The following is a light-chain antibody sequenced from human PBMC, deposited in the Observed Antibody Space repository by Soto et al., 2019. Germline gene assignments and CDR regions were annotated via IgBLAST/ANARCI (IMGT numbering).Light chain of an antibody. CDR1: SGHSSYT. CDR3: QTWGTGIEV. Sequence: QLVLTQSPSASASLGASVKLTCTLSSGHSSYTIAWHQQQPEKGPRYLMTLNSDGSHSKGDGIPDRFSGSSSGAERYLSISSLQSEDEADYYCQTWGTGIEVFGGGTKVNVL. V-gene: IGLV4-69*01. J-gene: IGLJ3*02. CDR2: LNSDGSH.